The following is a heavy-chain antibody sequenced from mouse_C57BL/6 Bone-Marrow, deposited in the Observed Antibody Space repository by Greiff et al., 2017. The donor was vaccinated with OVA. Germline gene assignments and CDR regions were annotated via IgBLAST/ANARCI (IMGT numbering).Heavy chain of an antibody. CDR2: INPSSGYT. J-gene: IGHJ2*01. V-gene: IGHV1-4*01. Sequence: VQLVESGAELARPGASVKMSCKASGYTFTSYTMHWVKQRPGQGLEWIGYINPSSGYTKYNQKFKDKATLTADKSSSTAYMQLSSLTSEDSAVYYCARAPPPYYFDYWGQGTTLTVSS. CDR1: GYTFTSYT. CDR3: ARAPPPYYFDY.